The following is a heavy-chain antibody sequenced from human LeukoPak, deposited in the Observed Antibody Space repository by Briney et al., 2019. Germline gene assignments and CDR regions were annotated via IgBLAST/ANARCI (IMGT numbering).Heavy chain of an antibody. V-gene: IGHV3-53*01. CDR3: ARFVGSLFYFDY. CDR2: IYSGGST. D-gene: IGHD1-26*01. J-gene: IGHJ4*02. Sequence: GSLRLSCAASGFTVSSNYMSWVRQAPGKGLEWVSVIYSGGSTYYADSVKGRFTISRDNSKNTLYLQMNSLRAEDTAVYYCARFVGSLFYFDYWGQGTLVTVSS. CDR1: GFTVSSNY.